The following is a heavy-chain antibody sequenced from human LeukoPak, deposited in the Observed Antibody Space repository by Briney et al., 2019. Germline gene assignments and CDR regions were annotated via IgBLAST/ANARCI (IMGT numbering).Heavy chain of an antibody. J-gene: IGHJ6*02. D-gene: IGHD3-10*01. CDR2: ISGNSDTT. CDR1: GFTTYA. Sequence: PGGSLRLSCAVSGFTTYAMTWVRQAPGKGLEWVSGISGNSDTTFYADSVKGRFTISRDNSKNTLYLQMNSLRAEDTAVYYCARVPMVRGVIGIYYYYYGMDVWGQGTTVTVSS. CDR3: ARVPMVRGVIGIYYYYYGMDV. V-gene: IGHV3-23*01.